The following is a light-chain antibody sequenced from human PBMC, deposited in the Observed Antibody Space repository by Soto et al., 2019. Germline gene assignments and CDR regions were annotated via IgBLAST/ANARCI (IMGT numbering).Light chain of an antibody. J-gene: IGLJ1*01. Sequence: QSALTQPASVSGSPGQSITISCAGTSSDIGGSNYVSWYQQHPGKAPKLMIYGVSNRPSGVSNRFSGSKSGNTASLTIFGIQAEDEADYFCYSSRSSSSTFYVFGTGTKLTVL. CDR1: SSDIGGSNY. V-gene: IGLV2-14*03. CDR2: GVS. CDR3: YSSRSSSSTFYV.